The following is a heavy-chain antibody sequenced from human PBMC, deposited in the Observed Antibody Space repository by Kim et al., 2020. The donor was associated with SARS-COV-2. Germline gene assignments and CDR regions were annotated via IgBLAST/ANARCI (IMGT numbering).Heavy chain of an antibody. CDR1: GYTFTSYA. V-gene: IGHV1-3*01. CDR3: ARELLWFGELWAEYYYGMDV. Sequence: ASVKVSCKASGYTFTSYAMHWVRQAPGQRLEWMGWINAGNGNTKYSQKFQGRVTITRDTSASTAYMELSSLRSEDTAVYYCARELLWFGELWAEYYYGMDVWGQGTTVTVSS. CDR2: INAGNGNT. J-gene: IGHJ6*02. D-gene: IGHD3-10*01.